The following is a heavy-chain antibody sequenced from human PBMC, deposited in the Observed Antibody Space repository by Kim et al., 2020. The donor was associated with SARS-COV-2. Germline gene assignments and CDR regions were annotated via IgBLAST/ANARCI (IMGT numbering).Heavy chain of an antibody. D-gene: IGHD4-17*01. CDR3: ATDRNTVTTWVRIFDY. J-gene: IGHJ4*02. CDR1: GFIFASCA. Sequence: GGSLRLSCAASGFIFASCAMHWVRQAPGKGLEWVAAITYDGRTKYYADSVKGRFTISRDNSKNTLYLQMSSLTTEDTALYYCATDRNTVTTWVRIFDYWGQGTLVTVSS. V-gene: IGHV3-30*04. CDR2: ITYDGRTK.